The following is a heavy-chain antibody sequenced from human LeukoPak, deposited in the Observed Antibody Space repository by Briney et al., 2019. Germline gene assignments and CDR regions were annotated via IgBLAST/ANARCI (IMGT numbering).Heavy chain of an antibody. Sequence: TGGSLRLSCAASGFTFSSYAMSWVRQAPGKGLEWVAAISGSGDKTYYADSVKGRFTISRDNSKNTLYLQMNSLRPEDTAVYYCAKVRVSIFEFDYWGQGTLVTVSS. J-gene: IGHJ4*02. V-gene: IGHV3-23*01. D-gene: IGHD3-3*01. CDR2: ISGSGDKT. CDR3: AKVRVSIFEFDY. CDR1: GFTFSSYA.